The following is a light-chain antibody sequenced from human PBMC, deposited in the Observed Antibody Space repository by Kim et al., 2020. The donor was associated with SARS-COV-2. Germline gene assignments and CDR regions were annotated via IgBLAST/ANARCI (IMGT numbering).Light chain of an antibody. CDR2: AAS. V-gene: IGKV3-20*01. CDR1: QSINSRS. CDR3: QQYYDPSYT. J-gene: IGKJ2*01. Sequence: EIALTQSPGTLSLSPGESATLSCRASQSINSRSLTWYQQKPGQAPRLLVYAASSRATGIPDRFSGSGSGTDFTLTISRLEPEDSAMYYCQQYYDPSYTFGQGTKLEIK.